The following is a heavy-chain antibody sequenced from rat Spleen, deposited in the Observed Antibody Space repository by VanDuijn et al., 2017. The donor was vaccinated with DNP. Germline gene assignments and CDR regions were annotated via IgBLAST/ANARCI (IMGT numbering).Heavy chain of an antibody. D-gene: IGHD1-1*01. CDR3: VRPVRFYSGPFDS. Sequence: EVKLVESGGGLVQPGRSLKLSCAASGFNFNGFWMHWIRQAPGKGLEWVASISSDGDSTQYPDSVKGRFTVSRDNAKSTLYLQMNSLQSEDTAIYHCVRPVRFYSGPFDSWGRGLMVTVSS. CDR2: ISSDGDST. J-gene: IGHJ2*01. V-gene: IGHV5-31*01. CDR1: GFNFNGFW.